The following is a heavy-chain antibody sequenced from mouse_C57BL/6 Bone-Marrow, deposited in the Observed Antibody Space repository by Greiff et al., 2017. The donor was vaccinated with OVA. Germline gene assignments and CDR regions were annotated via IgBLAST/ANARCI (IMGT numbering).Heavy chain of an antibody. J-gene: IGHJ2*01. V-gene: IGHV14-4*01. CDR3: TPSSSYFDY. D-gene: IGHD1-1*01. CDR1: GFNIKDDY. Sequence: EVQLQQSGAELVRPGASVKLSCTASGFNIKDDYMHWVKQRPEQGLEWIGWIDPENGDTEYASKFQGKATITADTSSNTAYLQLSSLTSEDTAVYYCTPSSSYFDYWGQGTTLTVSS. CDR2: IDPENGDT.